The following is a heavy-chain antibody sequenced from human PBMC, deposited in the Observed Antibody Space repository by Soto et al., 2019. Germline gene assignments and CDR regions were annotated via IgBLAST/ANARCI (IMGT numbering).Heavy chain of an antibody. CDR2: INIVGGNT. J-gene: IGHJ4*02. V-gene: IGHV3-23*01. CDR3: TKNYYFDS. Sequence: VQLLESGGGLVQPGGSLRLSCAASGFTFSNYAMSWVRQAPGKALEWVSSINIVGGNTNYADSVRGRFTMSRDDSKNTVFLQMNSLRPENTAIYYCTKNYYFDSWGQGTLVTVSS. CDR1: GFTFSNYA.